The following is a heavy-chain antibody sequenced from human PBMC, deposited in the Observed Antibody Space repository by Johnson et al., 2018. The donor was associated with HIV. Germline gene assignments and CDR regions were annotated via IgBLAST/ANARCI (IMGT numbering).Heavy chain of an antibody. V-gene: IGHV3-15*05. CDR2: IKSKTDGGTT. CDR3: AGCVGDCSDAFDI. Sequence: VQLVESGGGLVQPGESLRLTCAASGFTLSDAWMSWVRQAPGKGLEWVGRIKSKTDGGTTDYAAPVKGRFTISRDDSKNTLYLQMNSLRAEDTALYYCAGCVGDCSDAFDIWGQGTIVTVSS. CDR1: GFTLSDAW. J-gene: IGHJ3*02. D-gene: IGHD2-21*01.